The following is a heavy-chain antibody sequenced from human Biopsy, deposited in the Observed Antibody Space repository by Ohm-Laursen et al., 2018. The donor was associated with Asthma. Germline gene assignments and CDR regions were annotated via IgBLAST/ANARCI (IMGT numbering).Heavy chain of an antibody. V-gene: IGHV1-24*01. J-gene: IGHJ4*02. CDR1: GYSLTDLS. Sequence: ASVKVSCKISGYSLTDLSMHWVRQAPGQGLEWMGGHDHEEGGTVNAWRFQGRVTMTEDTSTDTAYMELSSLSSDDTAVYYCASDFPKDYVRYNFQFWGQGTLVTVPS. CDR3: ASDFPKDYVRYNFQF. CDR2: HDHEEGGT. D-gene: IGHD4-17*01.